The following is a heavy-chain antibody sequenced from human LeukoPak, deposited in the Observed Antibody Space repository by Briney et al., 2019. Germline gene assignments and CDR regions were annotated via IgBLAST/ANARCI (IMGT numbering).Heavy chain of an antibody. Sequence: PGGSLRLSCAASGFTFSTYAMNWVRQAPGKGLEWVSAISGSGSSTYYADSVKGRFTISRDNSKNTLYLQMNSLRAEDTAVYYCAKEGGILSDYYDSSVRAFDIWGQGTMVTVSS. CDR2: ISGSGSST. V-gene: IGHV3-23*01. J-gene: IGHJ3*02. D-gene: IGHD3-22*01. CDR3: AKEGGILSDYYDSSVRAFDI. CDR1: GFTFSTYA.